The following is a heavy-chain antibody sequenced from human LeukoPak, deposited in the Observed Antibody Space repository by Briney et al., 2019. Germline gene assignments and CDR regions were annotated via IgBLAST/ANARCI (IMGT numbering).Heavy chain of an antibody. CDR3: ARVGDIAAAGRYYFDY. Sequence: SETLSLTCTVSGGSMNSYYWSWIRQPPGKGLEWIAYIYYSGSANYNPSLKSRVTISVDTSKNQFSLKLTSVTAADTAVYYCARVGDIAAAGRYYFDYWGQGTLVTVSS. CDR2: IYYSGSA. J-gene: IGHJ4*02. D-gene: IGHD6-13*01. V-gene: IGHV4-59*01. CDR1: GGSMNSYY.